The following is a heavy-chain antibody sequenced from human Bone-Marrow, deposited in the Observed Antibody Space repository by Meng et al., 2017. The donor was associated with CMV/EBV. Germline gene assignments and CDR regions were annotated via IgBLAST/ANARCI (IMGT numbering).Heavy chain of an antibody. CDR3: ARDDVVELTFGRHDRDALDI. CDR2: ITSSREYI. CDR1: GCTFSRCS. J-gene: IGHJ3*02. Sequence: GESLKIYCVASGCTFSRCSMTWVRQAPGKGLEWVSTITSSREYIYYADSVEGRFTISRDNAKNSLYLQMNSLRPEDTAVYYCARDDVVELTFGRHDRDALDIWGQGTMVTVSS. V-gene: IGHV3-21*01. D-gene: IGHD2-15*01.